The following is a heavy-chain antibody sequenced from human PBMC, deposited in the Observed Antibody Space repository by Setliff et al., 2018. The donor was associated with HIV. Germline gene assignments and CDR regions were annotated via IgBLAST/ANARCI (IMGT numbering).Heavy chain of an antibody. D-gene: IGHD1-26*01. CDR3: AIPSSGNFYFDY. CDR2: MNPNSGNT. CDR1: GYTFTNYD. J-gene: IGHJ4*02. V-gene: IGHV1-8*03. Sequence: ASVKVSCKASGYTFTNYDINWVRQATGQGLEWMGWMNPNSGNTGYAQKFQGRVTITADQSTRTAYMELSSLRSEDTAVYYCAIPSSGNFYFDYWGQGTLVTVSS.